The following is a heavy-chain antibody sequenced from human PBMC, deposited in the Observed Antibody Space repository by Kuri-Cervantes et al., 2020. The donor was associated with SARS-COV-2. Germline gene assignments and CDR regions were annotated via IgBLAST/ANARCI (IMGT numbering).Heavy chain of an antibody. J-gene: IGHJ6*02. D-gene: IGHD2-2*01. CDR1: GGSFSNFL. CDR3: ARGLVAVVPSPVLGLGPHYYSYHVDV. CDR2: INYSGTT. Sequence: SQTLSLTCGVYGGSFSNFLWDWVRQPPGKGLEWIGEINYSGTTNHNPSLKSRVTLSVDPSKNRFSLNLTSVTAADTAVYYCARGLVAVVPSPVLGLGPHYYSYHVDVWGHGTTVTVSS. V-gene: IGHV4-34*01.